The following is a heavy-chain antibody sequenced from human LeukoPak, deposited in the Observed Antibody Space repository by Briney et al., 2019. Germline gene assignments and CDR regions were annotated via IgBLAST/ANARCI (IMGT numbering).Heavy chain of an antibody. CDR3: ARDSYGYLYFDY. V-gene: IGHV3-33*01. D-gene: IGHD5-18*01. CDR1: GFTFSSYG. CDR2: IWYDGSNK. J-gene: IGHJ4*02. Sequence: GGSLRLSCAASGFTFSSYGMHWVRQAPGKGLEWVAVIWYDGSNKYYADSVKGRFTISRDNSKNTLYLQMNCLRAEDTAVYYCARDSYGYLYFDYWGQGTLVTVPS.